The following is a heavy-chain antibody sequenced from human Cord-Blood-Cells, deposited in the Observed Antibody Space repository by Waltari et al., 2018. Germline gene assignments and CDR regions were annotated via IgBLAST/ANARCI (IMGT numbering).Heavy chain of an antibody. CDR1: GGSISSYY. CDR2: IYYSGST. V-gene: IGHV4-59*01. Sequence: QVQLQESGPGLVKPSETLSLTCTVSGGSISSYYWSWIRQPPGKGLEWIGYIYYSGSTNDNPSLKSRFTISVDTSKNQFSLKLSSVTAADTAVYYCARDRRYYGSGSYAFDIWGQGTMVTVSS. CDR3: ARDRRYYGSGSYAFDI. J-gene: IGHJ3*02. D-gene: IGHD3-10*01.